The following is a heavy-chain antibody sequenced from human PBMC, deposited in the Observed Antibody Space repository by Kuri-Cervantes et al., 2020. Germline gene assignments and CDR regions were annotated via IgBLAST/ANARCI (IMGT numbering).Heavy chain of an antibody. D-gene: IGHD1-7*01. CDR3: ARRTGTTGRGY. J-gene: IGHJ4*02. V-gene: IGHV3-7*01. CDR2: IKQDGSEK. Sequence: GGSLRPSGTASGFTFGDYAMSWVRQGPGKGLEWVANIKQDGSEKYYVDSVKGRFTISRDNANNSLYLQMNSLRAEDTAVYYCARRTGTTGRGYWGQGTLVTVSS. CDR1: GFTFGDYA.